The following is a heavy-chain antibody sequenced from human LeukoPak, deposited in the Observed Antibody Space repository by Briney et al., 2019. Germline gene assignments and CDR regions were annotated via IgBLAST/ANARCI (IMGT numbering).Heavy chain of an antibody. CDR3: ARTYSSGWYYFDY. J-gene: IGHJ4*02. V-gene: IGHV4-31*03. D-gene: IGHD6-19*01. CDR1: GGSISSGGYY. Sequence: SETLSLTCTVSGGSISSGGYYWSWLRQHPGKGLEWIGYIYYSGSTYYNPSLKSRVTISVDTSKNQFSLKLSSVTAADTAVYYCARTYSSGWYYFDYWGQGTLVTVSS. CDR2: IYYSGST.